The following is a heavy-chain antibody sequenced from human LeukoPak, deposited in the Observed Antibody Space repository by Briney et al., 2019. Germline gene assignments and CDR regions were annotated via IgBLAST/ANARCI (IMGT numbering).Heavy chain of an antibody. D-gene: IGHD1-1*01. CDR1: GYNFTGYY. Sequence: ASVRVSCKASGYNFTGYYMHWVRQAPGQGLEWMGWINPNSGDTNYAQNFQGRVTMTRDKSISTAYMELSRLRSDDTAVYYCSRDRTYFDPWGQGTLVTVSS. V-gene: IGHV1-2*02. J-gene: IGHJ5*02. CDR2: INPNSGDT. CDR3: SRDRTYFDP.